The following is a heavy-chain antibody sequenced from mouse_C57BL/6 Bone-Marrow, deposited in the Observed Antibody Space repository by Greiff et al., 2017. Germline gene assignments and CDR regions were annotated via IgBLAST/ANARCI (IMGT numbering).Heavy chain of an antibody. Sequence: QVQLKQPGAELVKPGASVKMSCKASGYTFTSYWITWVKQRPGQGLEWIGDIYPGSGSTNYNEKFKSKATLTVDTSSSTAYMQLSSLTSEDSAVYYCARDEGFYAMDYWGQGTSVTVSS. CDR1: GYTFTSYW. V-gene: IGHV1-55*01. CDR3: ARDEGFYAMDY. CDR2: IYPGSGST. J-gene: IGHJ4*01.